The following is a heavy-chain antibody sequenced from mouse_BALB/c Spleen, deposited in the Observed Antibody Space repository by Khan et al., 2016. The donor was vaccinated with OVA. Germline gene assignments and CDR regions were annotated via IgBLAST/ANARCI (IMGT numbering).Heavy chain of an antibody. CDR2: IWGGGTT. CDR3: AKPYYAQSYAMDY. V-gene: IGHV2-6-5*01. D-gene: IGHD2-10*01. J-gene: IGHJ4*01. CDR1: GFSLTDYG. Sequence: VQLKESGPGLVAPSQSLSITCTVSGFSLTDYGVSWIRQPPGKGLEWLGLIWGGGTTYYNSALKSRLSISKDNSKSQVFLKMNSLQTDDTAMYYCAKPYYAQSYAMDYWGQGTSVTVSS.